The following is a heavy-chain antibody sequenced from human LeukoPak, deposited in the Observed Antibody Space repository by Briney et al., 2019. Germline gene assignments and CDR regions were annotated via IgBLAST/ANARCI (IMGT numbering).Heavy chain of an antibody. CDR1: GFTFSSYG. CDR2: IWYDGSNK. D-gene: IGHD2-8*01. Sequence: GGSLRLSCAASGFTFSSYGMHWVRQAPGKGLEWVAVIWYDGSNKYYADSVRGRLTISRDNSKNMLFLEVHSLRVEDSAVYFCARDDTLPDNGLDAWGQGTMVTVSS. V-gene: IGHV3-33*01. J-gene: IGHJ3*01. CDR3: ARDDTLPDNGLDA.